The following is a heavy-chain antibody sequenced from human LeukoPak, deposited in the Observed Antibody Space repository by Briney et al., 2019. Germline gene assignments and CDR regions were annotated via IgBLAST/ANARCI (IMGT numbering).Heavy chain of an antibody. CDR1: GGSISSSSYY. J-gene: IGHJ5*02. CDR3: ARGAYCSGGSCYMVNWFDP. D-gene: IGHD2-15*01. Sequence: SETLSLTCTVFGGSISSSSYYWGWIRQPPGKGLEWIGSIYYSGSTYYNPSLKSRVTISVDTSKNQFSLRLSSVTAADTAVYYCARGAYCSGGSCYMVNWFDPWGQGTLVTVSS. CDR2: IYYSGST. V-gene: IGHV4-39*07.